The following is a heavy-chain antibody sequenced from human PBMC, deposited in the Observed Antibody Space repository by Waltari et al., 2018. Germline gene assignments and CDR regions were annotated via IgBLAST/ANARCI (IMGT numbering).Heavy chain of an antibody. CDR2: IKQDGSEK. CDR1: GFPFTYYC. D-gene: IGHD3-10*01. V-gene: IGHV3-7*01. J-gene: IGHJ6*02. Sequence: VPLVESGWGLVHPWVSLRVPCAPSGFPFTYYCMNWVRQAPGKGLEWVANIKQDGSEKHYVDSVRGRFTISRDNAKNSLYLQMNSLRAEDTAVYYCVRDQGSTDYYGMGAWGQGTAVTVSS. CDR3: VRDQGSTDYYGMGA.